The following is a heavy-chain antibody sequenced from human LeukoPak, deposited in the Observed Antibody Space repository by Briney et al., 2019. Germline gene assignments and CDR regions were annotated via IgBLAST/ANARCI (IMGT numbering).Heavy chain of an antibody. CDR2: ISSSSSYI. Sequence: NSGGSLRLSCAASGFTFSSYSMNWVRQAPGKGLEWVSSISSSSSYIYYADSVKGRFTISRDNAKNSLYLQMNSLRAEDTAVYYCARDNPYYYDSSGYQCDYWGQGTLVTVSS. J-gene: IGHJ4*02. CDR3: ARDNPYYYDSSGYQCDY. CDR1: GFTFSSYS. D-gene: IGHD3-22*01. V-gene: IGHV3-21*01.